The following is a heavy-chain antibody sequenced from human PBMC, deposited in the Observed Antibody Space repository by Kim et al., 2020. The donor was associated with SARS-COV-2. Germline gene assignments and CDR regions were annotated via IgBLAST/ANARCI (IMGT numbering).Heavy chain of an antibody. V-gene: IGHV3-30-3*01. Sequence: GGSLRLSCAASGFTFSSYAMHWVRQAPGKGLEWVAVISYDGSNKYYADSVKGRFTISRDNSKNTLYLQMNSLRAEDTAVYYCARVRGVVITQIFDYWGQGTLVTVSS. CDR3: ARVRGVVITQIFDY. J-gene: IGHJ4*02. CDR2: ISYDGSNK. D-gene: IGHD3-3*01. CDR1: GFTFSSYA.